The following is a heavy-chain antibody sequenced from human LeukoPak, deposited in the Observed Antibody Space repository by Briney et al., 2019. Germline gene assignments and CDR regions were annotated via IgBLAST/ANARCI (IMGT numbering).Heavy chain of an antibody. CDR3: ARDLHSGAYTFDY. Sequence: GGSLRLSCAASGFTFSTFGMNWVRQAPGKGLEWVAYISSTSSDIYYADSVTGRFTVSRGNARNSLSLQMNSLRDEDTAVYYCARDLHSGAYTFDYWGQGTLVTVSS. J-gene: IGHJ4*02. CDR1: GFTFSTFG. D-gene: IGHD1-26*01. CDR2: ISSTSSDI. V-gene: IGHV3-48*02.